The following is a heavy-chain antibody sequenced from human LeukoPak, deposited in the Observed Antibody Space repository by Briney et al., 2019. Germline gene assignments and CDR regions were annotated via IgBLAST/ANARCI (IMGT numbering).Heavy chain of an antibody. Sequence: GGSLRLSCAASGFTFSSYAMSWVRQAPGKGLEWIAFISYNGNNQYYADSVKGRFTISRDDSKDTLFVQMSSLRAEDTALYYCAKAAHYYDRTGLDFGGQGTLVTVSS. CDR1: GFTFSSYA. J-gene: IGHJ4*02. CDR2: ISYNGNNQ. V-gene: IGHV3-30-3*01. CDR3: AKAAHYYDRTGLDF. D-gene: IGHD3-22*01.